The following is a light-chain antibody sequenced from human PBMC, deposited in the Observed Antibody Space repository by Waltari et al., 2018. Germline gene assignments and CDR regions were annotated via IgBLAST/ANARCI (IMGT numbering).Light chain of an antibody. CDR3: LQGVHWPRT. J-gene: IGKJ1*01. CDR2: EVS. V-gene: IGKV2-30*01. Sequence: EVVMTQSPLSLPVTLGQPASISCRSSQSHVNVDGETYLSWLQQRPGQPPRRLIYEVSNTESGVTDRFSGSGSGTDFTLKIRRVEAEDVAIYYCLQGVHWPRTFGQGTKVELK. CDR1: QSHVNVDGETY.